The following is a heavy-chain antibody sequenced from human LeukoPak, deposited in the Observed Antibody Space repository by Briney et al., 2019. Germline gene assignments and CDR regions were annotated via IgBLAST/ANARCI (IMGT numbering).Heavy chain of an antibody. CDR2: INSDGGGA. Sequence: GGSLRLSCAASGITFGNNWMHWVRQGPGKGLVWISRINSDGGGAIYADSVKGRFTVSRDNAKNTLYLQMNSLRAEDTAVYYCARDVPHDWFDTWGQGTLVTVSS. J-gene: IGHJ5*02. CDR1: GITFGNNW. V-gene: IGHV3-74*01. CDR3: ARDVPHDWFDT.